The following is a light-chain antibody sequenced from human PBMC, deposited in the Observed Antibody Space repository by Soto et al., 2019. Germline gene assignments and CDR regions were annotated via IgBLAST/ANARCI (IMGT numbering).Light chain of an antibody. Sequence: QSALTQPRSVSGSPGQSVTISCTGTISDVAGYNYVSWYQHHPGIAPKLLISDVTKRPSWVPDRFSGSKSGSTASLTISELQAEDEADYYCSSYAGSNNLVFGGGTKLTVL. J-gene: IGLJ2*01. CDR3: SSYAGSNNLV. CDR1: ISDVAGYNY. CDR2: DVT. V-gene: IGLV2-11*01.